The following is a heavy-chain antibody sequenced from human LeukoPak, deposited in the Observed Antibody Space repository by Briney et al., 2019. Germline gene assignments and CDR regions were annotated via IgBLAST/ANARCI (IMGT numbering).Heavy chain of an antibody. J-gene: IGHJ4*02. CDR1: GFTVSSNY. CDR3: ARGSMIVVSDY. D-gene: IGHD3-22*01. Sequence: GGSLRLSCAASGFTVSSNYMSGVRQAPGKGLEWVSVTYSGGSTYYADSVKGRFTISRDNSKNTLYLQMNSLRAEDTAVYYCARGSMIVVSDYWGQGTLVTVSS. CDR2: TYSGGST. V-gene: IGHV3-53*01.